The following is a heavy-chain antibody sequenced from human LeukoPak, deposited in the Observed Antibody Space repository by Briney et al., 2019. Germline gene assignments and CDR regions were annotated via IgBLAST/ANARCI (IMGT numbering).Heavy chain of an antibody. CDR2: ISSSSSTI. CDR3: ARSAPEVYCSSTSCYLPQNYYYYYMDV. D-gene: IGHD2-2*01. CDR1: GFTFSSYS. J-gene: IGHJ6*03. Sequence: GGSLRLSCAASGFTFSSYSMNWVRQAPGKGLEWVSYISSSSSTIYYADSVKGRFTISRDNAKNSLYLQMNSLRAEDTAVYYCARSAPEVYCSSTSCYLPQNYYYYYMDVWGKGTTVTVTS. V-gene: IGHV3-48*01.